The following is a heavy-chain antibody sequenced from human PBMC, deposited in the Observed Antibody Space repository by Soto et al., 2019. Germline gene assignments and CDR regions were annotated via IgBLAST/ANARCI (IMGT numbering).Heavy chain of an antibody. V-gene: IGHV4-30-4*01. J-gene: IGHJ6*02. CDR1: GGSISSGDYY. D-gene: IGHD4-17*01. Sequence: SETLSLTCTVSGGSISSGDYYWSWIRQPPGKGLEWIGYIYYSGSTYYNPSLKSRVTISVDMSKNQFSLKLSSVTAADTAVYYCARASGDYPDYYYYGMDVWGQGTTVTVSS. CDR3: ARASGDYPDYYYYGMDV. CDR2: IYYSGST.